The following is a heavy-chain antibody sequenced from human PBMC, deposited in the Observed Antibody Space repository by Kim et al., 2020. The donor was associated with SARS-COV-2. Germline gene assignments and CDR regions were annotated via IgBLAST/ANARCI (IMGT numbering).Heavy chain of an antibody. CDR3: ARESTRSSTMIVVVTTRYFDL. CDR2: ISSSSSTI. Sequence: GGSLRLSCAASGFTFSSYSMNWVRQAPGKGLEWVSYISSSSSTIYYADSVKGRFTISRDNAKNSLYLQMNSLRAEDTAVYYCARESTRSSTMIVVVTTRYFDLWGRGTLVTVSS. D-gene: IGHD3-22*01. V-gene: IGHV3-48*04. CDR1: GFTFSSYS. J-gene: IGHJ2*01.